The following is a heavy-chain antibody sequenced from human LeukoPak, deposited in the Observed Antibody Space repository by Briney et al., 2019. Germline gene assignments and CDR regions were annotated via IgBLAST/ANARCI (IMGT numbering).Heavy chain of an antibody. Sequence: GGSLRLSCAASGFTFSNAWMNWVRQAPGRGLDWVGRIKSKADGGTTDYAAPVEGRFTISRDDSKNTLYLQMNSLKTEDTGVYYCTTESGSVNDYWGQGTLVTVSS. CDR3: TTESGSVNDY. CDR1: GFTFSNAW. J-gene: IGHJ4*02. CDR2: IKSKADGGTT. V-gene: IGHV3-15*01. D-gene: IGHD4-17*01.